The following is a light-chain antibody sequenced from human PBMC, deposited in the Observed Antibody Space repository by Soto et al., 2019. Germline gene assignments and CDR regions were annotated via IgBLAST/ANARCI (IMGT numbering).Light chain of an antibody. CDR2: GAS. CDR3: QQYGSSHRT. Sequence: LVLTQSPGTLSLSPGDRATLSCRASQSVSSSYLAWYQHKPGQAPRLLIDGASSRATGIPDRFSGSGSGTDFTLTISRLEPEDFAVYYCQQYGSSHRTFGQGTKVEIK. V-gene: IGKV3-20*01. J-gene: IGKJ1*01. CDR1: QSVSSSY.